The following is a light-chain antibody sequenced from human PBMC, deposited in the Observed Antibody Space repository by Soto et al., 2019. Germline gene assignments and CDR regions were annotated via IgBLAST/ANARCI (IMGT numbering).Light chain of an antibody. V-gene: IGKV3D-15*01. J-gene: IGKJ4*01. CDR1: QSVNIY. Sequence: EVVMTQFPATLSVSPGERATLSCRASQSVNIYLAWYQQKPGQAPRLLIFGATYRATGIPARFSGSGSGTEFNLTISSLQSVDFGVYFCQQYDDWLRLTFGGGTKVEIK. CDR3: QQYDDWLRLT. CDR2: GAT.